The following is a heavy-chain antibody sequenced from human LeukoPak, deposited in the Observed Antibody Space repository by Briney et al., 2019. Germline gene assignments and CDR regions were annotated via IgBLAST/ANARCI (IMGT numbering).Heavy chain of an antibody. Sequence: GGSLRLSCVVSGFTFSSYALSWVRQAPGKGLEWVSALRGSGGSTYYADSVKGRFTISRDKSKNTLYLQMNSLRAEDTAVYYCAKGIDDTGYYPFDYWGQGTLVTVSS. V-gene: IGHV3-23*01. D-gene: IGHD3-9*01. CDR1: GFTFSSYA. CDR2: LRGSGGST. CDR3: AKGIDDTGYYPFDY. J-gene: IGHJ4*02.